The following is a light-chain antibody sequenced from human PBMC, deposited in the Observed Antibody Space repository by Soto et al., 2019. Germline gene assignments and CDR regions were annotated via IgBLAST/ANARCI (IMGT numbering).Light chain of an antibody. CDR2: GAS. CDR1: QSVSSN. Sequence: EIVMTQSPATLSVSPGERATLSCRASQSVSSNLAWYQQKPGQAPRLLIYGASTRATGIPARFSGSGSGTEFTLTISCVQSVDFAVYCCQQYNNWPPDTLGQGTKLEIK. J-gene: IGKJ2*01. CDR3: QQYNNWPPDT. V-gene: IGKV3-15*01.